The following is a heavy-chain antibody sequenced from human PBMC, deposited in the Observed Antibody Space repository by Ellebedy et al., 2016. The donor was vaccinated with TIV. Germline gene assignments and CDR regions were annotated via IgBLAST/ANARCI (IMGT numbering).Heavy chain of an antibody. Sequence: GGSLRLSCAASGFTVRSNYMSWVRQAPGKGLGWLSAIYSDGATYYADSVKHRLTISRDNSKNTVSLQMNSLRAEDTAVYYCASIRTDNDYWGQGTLVIVSS. D-gene: IGHD2-15*01. CDR2: IYSDGAT. CDR3: ASIRTDNDY. CDR1: GFTVRSNY. J-gene: IGHJ4*02. V-gene: IGHV3-66*01.